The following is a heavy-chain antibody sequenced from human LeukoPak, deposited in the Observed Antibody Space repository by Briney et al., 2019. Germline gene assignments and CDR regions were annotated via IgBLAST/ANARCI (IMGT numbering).Heavy chain of an antibody. J-gene: IGHJ4*02. CDR2: ISGSGGST. V-gene: IGHV3-23*01. Sequence: GGSLRLSCAASGFTFSNSAMSWVRQPPGKGLEWVSAISGSGGSTYYADSVKGRFTISRDNSKNTLYLQMNSLRAEDTAVYYCARKQTYSGSYCDYWGQGTLVTVSS. D-gene: IGHD1-26*01. CDR1: GFTFSNSA. CDR3: ARKQTYSGSYCDY.